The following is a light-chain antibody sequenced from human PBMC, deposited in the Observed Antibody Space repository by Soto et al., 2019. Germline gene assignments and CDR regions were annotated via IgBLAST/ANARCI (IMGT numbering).Light chain of an antibody. CDR3: QQYDTYFRYT. CDR2: EAY. Sequence: DIQMTQSPSTLSASVGDRVAITCRASQNINSKLAWYQKKPGKAPKLLISEAYNLESGVPSRFSGSVSGTEFTLTIGGLQPDDFAPYYCQQYDTYFRYTFGQGTTLDIK. J-gene: IGKJ2*01. V-gene: IGKV1-5*01. CDR1: QNINSK.